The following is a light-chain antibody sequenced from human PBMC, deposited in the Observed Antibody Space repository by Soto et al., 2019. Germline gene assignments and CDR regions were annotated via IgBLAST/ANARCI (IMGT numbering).Light chain of an antibody. V-gene: IGKV2-30*02. CDR3: MQCTHWPWT. J-gene: IGKJ1*01. CDR1: QGRVQRSGNTY. CDR2: KVS. Sequence: DGMLSWSPRALTATVGQPTDITCRSSQGRVQRSGNTYFNWFQQRPGHSPRRLIYKVSNRDSGVPDRFSGSGSATNFTLKISRLEAEDVAVYYCMQCTHWPWTFGQGTKVDIK.